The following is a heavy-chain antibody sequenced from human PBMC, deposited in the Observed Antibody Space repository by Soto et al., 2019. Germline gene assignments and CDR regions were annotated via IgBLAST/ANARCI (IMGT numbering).Heavy chain of an antibody. CDR2: IYPGDSDT. D-gene: IGHD5-12*01. Sequence: PGESLKISCKGSGYSFTSYWIGWVCQMPGKGLEWMGIIYPGDSDTRYSPSFQGQVTISADKSISTAYLQWSSLKASDTAMYYCARQGGDGYNFHLLRYYYCGMDVWGQGTTVTVSS. CDR3: ARQGGDGYNFHLLRYYYCGMDV. V-gene: IGHV5-51*01. J-gene: IGHJ6*02. CDR1: GYSFTSYW.